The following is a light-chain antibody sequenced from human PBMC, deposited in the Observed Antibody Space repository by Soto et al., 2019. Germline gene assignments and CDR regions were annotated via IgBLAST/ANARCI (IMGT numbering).Light chain of an antibody. CDR2: GTS. Sequence: EIVLTQSPGTLSLSPGEGVTLSCRASQSISNNHLAWYQQKPGQAPRLLIHGTSNRATGIPDRFSGSGSGTDFTLTFSRLEPEDFAVYYCEYYGTSITFXGGTKVDIK. CDR1: QSISNNH. J-gene: IGKJ4*01. V-gene: IGKV3-20*01. CDR3: EYYGTSIT.